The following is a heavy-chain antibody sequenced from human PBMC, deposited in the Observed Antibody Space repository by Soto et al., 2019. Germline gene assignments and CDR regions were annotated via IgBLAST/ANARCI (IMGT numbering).Heavy chain of an antibody. CDR3: ARVSVGGDYRPGWYFDL. D-gene: IGHD4-17*01. V-gene: IGHV1-18*01. Sequence: ASVKVSCKASGYTLTSYGISWVRQAPGQGLEWMGWISAYNGNTNYAQKLQGRVTMTTDTSTSPAYMERRSLRSDDTAVYYCARVSVGGDYRPGWYFDLWGRGTRVTVAS. CDR2: ISAYNGNT. J-gene: IGHJ2*01. CDR1: GYTLTSYG.